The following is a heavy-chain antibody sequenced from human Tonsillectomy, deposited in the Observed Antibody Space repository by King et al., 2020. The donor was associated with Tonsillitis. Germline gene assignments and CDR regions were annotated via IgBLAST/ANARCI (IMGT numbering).Heavy chain of an antibody. CDR2: ISYDGSNK. J-gene: IGHJ4*02. Sequence: VQLVQSGGGVVQPGRSLRLSCAASGFIFSSYAMHWVRQAPDKGLEWVAVISYDGSNKYYVDSVKGRFTISRDKSKNTLYLQMNSLRAEDTAVYYCAKGELELLSYFDYWGQGTLVTVSS. V-gene: IGHV3-30*18. CDR1: GFIFSSYA. D-gene: IGHD2-2*01. CDR3: AKGELELLSYFDY.